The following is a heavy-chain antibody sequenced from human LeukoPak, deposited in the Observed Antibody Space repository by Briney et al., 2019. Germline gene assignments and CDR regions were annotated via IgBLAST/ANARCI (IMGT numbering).Heavy chain of an antibody. CDR1: GGTFSSYA. CDR3: ARGNIRAAAGTGYYYYYMDV. D-gene: IGHD6-13*01. CDR2: IIPIFGTA. J-gene: IGHJ6*03. V-gene: IGHV1-69*13. Sequence: SVKVSCKASGGTFSSYAISWVRQAPGQGLEWMGGIIPIFGTANYAQKFQGRVTITADESTSTAYMELSSLRSEDTAVYYCARGNIRAAAGTGYYYYYMDVWGKGTTVTASS.